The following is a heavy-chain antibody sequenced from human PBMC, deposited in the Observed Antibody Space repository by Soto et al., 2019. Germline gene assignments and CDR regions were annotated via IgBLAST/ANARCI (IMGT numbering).Heavy chain of an antibody. J-gene: IGHJ4*02. CDR3: ARALYGTSISCYGLDY. V-gene: IGHV3-21*01. Sequence: PWWSLRLSCAASGFTFSIYSMNWVRQAPGKGLEWVSSISSTSTYIHYADSMKGRFTISRDYAKNSPYLQMNSLRAEDTAVYYCARALYGTSISCYGLDYWGLGTLVTVSS. CDR1: GFTFSIYS. CDR2: ISSTSTYI. D-gene: IGHD2-2*01.